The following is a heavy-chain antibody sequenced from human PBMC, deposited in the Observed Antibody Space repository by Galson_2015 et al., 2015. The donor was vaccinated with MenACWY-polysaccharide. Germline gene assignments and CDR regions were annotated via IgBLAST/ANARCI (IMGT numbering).Heavy chain of an antibody. Sequence: ETLSLTCTVSGGSISSSSYYWGWIRQPPGQGLEWIGSIYYSGSTYYNPSLKSRVTISVDTSKNQFSLKLSSVTAADTAVYYCARYPHPTSAVAGTLDGYYGMDVWGQGTTVTVSS. V-gene: IGHV4-39*01. CDR3: ARYPHPTSAVAGTLDGYYGMDV. J-gene: IGHJ6*02. CDR2: IYYSGST. D-gene: IGHD6-19*01. CDR1: GGSISSSSYY.